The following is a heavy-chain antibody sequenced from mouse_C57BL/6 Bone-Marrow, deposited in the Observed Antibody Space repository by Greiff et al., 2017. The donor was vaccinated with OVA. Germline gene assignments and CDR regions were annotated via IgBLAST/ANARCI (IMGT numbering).Heavy chain of an antibody. D-gene: IGHD2-3*01. CDR3: ARYIDGYYIFDY. V-gene: IGHV7-3*01. J-gene: IGHJ2*01. CDR2: IRNKANGYTT. CDR1: GFTFTDYY. Sequence: EVMLVESGGGLVQLGGSLSLSCAASGFTFTDYYMSWVRQPPGKALEWLGFIRNKANGYTTEYSASVKGRFTISRDNSQSILYLQMNALRAEDSATYYCARYIDGYYIFDYWGQGTTLTVSS.